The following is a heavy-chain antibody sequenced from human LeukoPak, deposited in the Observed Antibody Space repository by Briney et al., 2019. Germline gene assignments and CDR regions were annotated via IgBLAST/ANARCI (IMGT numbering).Heavy chain of an antibody. Sequence: ASVKVSCKASGYTFTSYGISWVRQAPGQGLEWMGWISAYNDNTNYAQKLQGRVTMATDTSTSTAYMELRSLRSDDTAVYYCARDLSATVTTTDHHFDYWRQGTLVTVSS. V-gene: IGHV1-18*01. CDR2: ISAYNDNT. D-gene: IGHD4-17*01. CDR1: GYTFTSYG. CDR3: ARDLSATVTTTDHHFDY. J-gene: IGHJ4*02.